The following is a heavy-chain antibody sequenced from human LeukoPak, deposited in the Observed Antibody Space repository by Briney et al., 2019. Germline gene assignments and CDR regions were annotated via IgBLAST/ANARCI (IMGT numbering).Heavy chain of an antibody. V-gene: IGHV1-69*13. CDR2: IIPIFGTA. Sequence: ASVTVSCKASGYTFTSYAISWVRQAPGQGLEWMGGIIPIFGTANYAQKFQGRVTITADESTSTAYMELSSLRSEDTAVYYCATKYQLPYGMDVWGQGTTVTVSS. CDR1: GYTFTSYA. J-gene: IGHJ6*02. CDR3: ATKYQLPYGMDV. D-gene: IGHD2-2*01.